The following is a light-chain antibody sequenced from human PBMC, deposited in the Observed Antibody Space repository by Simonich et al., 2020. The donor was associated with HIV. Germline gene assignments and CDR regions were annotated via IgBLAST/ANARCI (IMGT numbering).Light chain of an antibody. CDR2: WAS. CDR1: QSVFYSSNNNNN. V-gene: IGKV4-1*01. J-gene: IGKJ2*01. CDR3: QQYYDTPYT. Sequence: DIVMTQSPDSLAVSLGERATINCKSSQSVFYSSNNNNNLDCYQHKPGQPPKLLIYWASTRESGVPDRFSGSGSGTDFTLTISSLQAEDLAVYYCQQYYDTPYTFGQGTKLEIK.